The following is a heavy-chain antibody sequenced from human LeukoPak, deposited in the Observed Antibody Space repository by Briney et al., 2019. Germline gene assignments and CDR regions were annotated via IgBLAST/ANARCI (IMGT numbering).Heavy chain of an antibody. J-gene: IGHJ4*02. Sequence: PGGSLRLSCAASGFTFSSYAMHWVRQAPGKGLEWVAVISHDGSNKYYADSVKGRFTISRDNSKNTLYLQMNSLRAEDTAVYYCVKDSKSSGWYVPPNFDYWGQGTLVTVSS. CDR2: ISHDGSNK. CDR3: VKDSKSSGWYVPPNFDY. CDR1: GFTFSSYA. V-gene: IGHV3-30*18. D-gene: IGHD6-19*01.